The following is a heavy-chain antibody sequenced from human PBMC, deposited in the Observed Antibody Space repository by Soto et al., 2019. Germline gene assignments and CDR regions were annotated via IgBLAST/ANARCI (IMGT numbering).Heavy chain of an antibody. J-gene: IGHJ6*02. Sequence: QVQLVESGGGVVQPGRSLRLSCAASGFTFSSYGMHWVRQAPGKGLEWVAVIWYDGINKYYADSVKGRFTISRDNSKNTLYRQMNSLRAEDTAVYYCARDVGSGSIAARRGSYGMDVWGQGTTVTVSS. V-gene: IGHV3-33*01. CDR1: GFTFSSYG. D-gene: IGHD6-6*01. CDR3: ARDVGSGSIAARRGSYGMDV. CDR2: IWYDGINK.